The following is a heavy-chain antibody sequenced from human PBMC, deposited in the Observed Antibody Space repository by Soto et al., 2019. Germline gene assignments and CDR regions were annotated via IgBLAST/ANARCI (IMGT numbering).Heavy chain of an antibody. CDR1: EFTFSSYA. CDR3: ARAGPFSSGWLNWFDP. CDR2: ISGSGGTT. V-gene: IGHV3-23*01. D-gene: IGHD6-19*01. J-gene: IGHJ5*02. Sequence: PGGSLRLSCAASEFTFSSYAMNWVRQAPGKGLEWVSGISGSGGTTYYADSVKGRFTISRDNSKNTLYLQMNGLRAEDTAVYYCARAGPFSSGWLNWFDPWGQGTLVTVSS.